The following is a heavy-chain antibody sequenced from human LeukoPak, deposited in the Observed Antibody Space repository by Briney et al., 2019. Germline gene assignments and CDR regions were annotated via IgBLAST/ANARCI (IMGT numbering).Heavy chain of an antibody. D-gene: IGHD6-19*01. CDR2: IRYDGSNK. V-gene: IGHV3-30*02. CDR3: AKGYRLVGGYFDY. J-gene: IGHJ4*02. Sequence: GGSLRLSCAASGFTFSRFSMNWVRQAPGKGLEWVAFIRYDGSNKYYADSVKGRFTISRDNSKNTLYLQMNSLRAEDTAVYYCAKGYRLVGGYFDYWGQGTLVTVSS. CDR1: GFTFSRFS.